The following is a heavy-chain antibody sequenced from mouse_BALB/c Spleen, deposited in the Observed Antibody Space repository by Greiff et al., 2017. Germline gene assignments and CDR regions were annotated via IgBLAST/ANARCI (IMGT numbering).Heavy chain of an antibody. V-gene: IGHV3-6*02. D-gene: IGHD1-1*01. CDR1: GYSITSGYY. CDR3: ARDREYYGSSYYAMDY. Sequence: ESGPGLVKPSQSLSLTCSVTGYSITSGYYWNWIRQFPGNKLEWMGYISYDGSNNYNPSLKNRISITRDTSKNQFFLKLNSVTTEDTATYYCARDREYYGSSYYAMDYWGQGTSVTVSS. J-gene: IGHJ4*01. CDR2: ISYDGSN.